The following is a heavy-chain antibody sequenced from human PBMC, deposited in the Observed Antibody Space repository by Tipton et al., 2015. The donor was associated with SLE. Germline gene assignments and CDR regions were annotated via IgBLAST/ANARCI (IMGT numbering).Heavy chain of an antibody. CDR1: GYTFTSYD. J-gene: IGHJ4*02. CDR3: SLRWPDTWTTVY. V-gene: IGHV1-8*01. CDR2: MNPNSGNT. D-gene: IGHD2/OR15-2a*01. Sequence: QSGPEVKKPGSSVKVSCKASGYTFTSYDINWVRQATGQGLEWMGWMNPNSGNTGYAQKLHGRVTMTTDTSTSTAYMELRSLRSDDSAVYYCSLRWPDTWTTVYWGQGTLVTVSS.